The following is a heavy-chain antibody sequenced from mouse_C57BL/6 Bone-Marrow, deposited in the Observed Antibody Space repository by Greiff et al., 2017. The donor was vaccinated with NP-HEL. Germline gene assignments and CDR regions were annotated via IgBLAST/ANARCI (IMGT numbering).Heavy chain of an antibody. J-gene: IGHJ3*01. Sequence: VQLQQSGAELARPGASVKLSCKASGYTFTSYGISWVKQRTGQGLGWIGEIYPRSGNTYYNEKFKGKATLTADKSSSTAYMELRSLTSEDSAVYFCARGDLLWLRRGWCAYWGQGTLVTVSA. CDR1: GYTFTSYG. V-gene: IGHV1-81*01. D-gene: IGHD2-2*01. CDR3: ARGDLLWLRRGWCAY. CDR2: IYPRSGNT.